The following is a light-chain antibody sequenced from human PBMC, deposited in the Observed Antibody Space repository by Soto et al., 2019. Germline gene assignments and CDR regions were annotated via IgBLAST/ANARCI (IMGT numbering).Light chain of an antibody. CDR2: DVS. V-gene: IGLV3-21*02. CDR3: CSYAGSYTFARKV. J-gene: IGLJ1*01. CDR1: NIGGKS. Sequence: SYELTQPPSVSVAPGQTARITCGGNNIGGKSVHWYQQKPGQAPVLVVYDVSERPSGVPDRFSGSKSGNTASLTISGLQAEDEADYYCCSYAGSYTFARKVFGTGTKV.